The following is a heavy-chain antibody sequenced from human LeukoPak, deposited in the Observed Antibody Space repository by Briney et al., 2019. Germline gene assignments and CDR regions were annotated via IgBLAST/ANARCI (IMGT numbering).Heavy chain of an antibody. CDR2: ISYDGSNK. CDR1: GFTFRSYA. V-gene: IGHV3-30*04. J-gene: IGHJ4*02. D-gene: IGHD6-13*01. Sequence: QPGRSLRLSCAASGFTFRSYAMHWVRQAPGKGLEWVAVISYDGSNKYYADSVKGRFTISRDNAKNSLYLQMNSLRAEDTAVYYCARGEGPQDSNSSSWSDCFDYWGQGTLVTVSS. CDR3: ARGEGPQDSNSSSWSDCFDY.